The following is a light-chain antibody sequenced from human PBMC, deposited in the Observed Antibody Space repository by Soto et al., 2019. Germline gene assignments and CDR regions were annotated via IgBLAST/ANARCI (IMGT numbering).Light chain of an antibody. CDR3: QQYDDWPPFT. V-gene: IGKV3-15*01. CDR1: QSVSNN. CDR2: GAS. J-gene: IGKJ3*01. Sequence: EVVMTQSPATLSVSPGERATLSCRASQSVSNNLAWYQQKPGQAPRLLIYGASTRATGIPARFSGSGSGTEFTLTISSLQSEDFAVYYCQQYDDWPPFTFGPGTKVDI.